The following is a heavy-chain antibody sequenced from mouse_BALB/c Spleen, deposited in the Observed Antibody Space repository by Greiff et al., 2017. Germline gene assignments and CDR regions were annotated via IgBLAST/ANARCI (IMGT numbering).Heavy chain of an antibody. V-gene: IGHV1-80*01. D-gene: IGHD1-1*01. J-gene: IGHJ3*01. CDR1: GYAFSSYW. CDR3: ARFNYYGSSYSSWFAY. Sequence: VQLQQSGAELVRPGSSVKISCKASGYAFSSYWMNWVKQRPGQGLEWIGQIYPGDGDTNYNGKFKGKATLTADKSSSTAYMQLSSLTSEDSAVYFCARFNYYGSSYSSWFAYWGQGTLVTVSA. CDR2: IYPGDGDT.